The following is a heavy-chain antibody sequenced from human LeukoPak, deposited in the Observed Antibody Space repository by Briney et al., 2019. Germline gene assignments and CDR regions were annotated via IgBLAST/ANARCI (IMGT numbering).Heavy chain of an antibody. D-gene: IGHD3-3*01. CDR3: AKDGVVIRYYFDS. CDR1: GFTFTNYA. J-gene: IGHJ4*02. V-gene: IGHV3-23*01. CDR2: ISDNGGYI. Sequence: GGSLRLSCAASGFTFTNYAMTWVRQAPGKGLEWVSTISDNGGYIYYADSVKGRFTISRDNSKNTLYLQINSLRAEDTAVYYCAKDGVVIRYYFDSWGQGTLVTVSS.